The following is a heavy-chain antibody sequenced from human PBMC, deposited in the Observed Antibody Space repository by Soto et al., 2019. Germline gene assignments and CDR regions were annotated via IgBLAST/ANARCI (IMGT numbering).Heavy chain of an antibody. J-gene: IGHJ4*02. CDR2: INPAIEKT. CDR1: GYIFTAYY. D-gene: IGHD3-22*01. Sequence: ASVKVSFKAAGYIFTAYYIRWVRHSPLQGLGWLVIINPAIEKTRYEKILQVNLTVTRDTSTSTLYMQLSSLTPEDTAVYYCVVYYYERRGFYDYFDFWGQGTQVTVSS. CDR3: VVYYYERRGFYDYFDF. V-gene: IGHV1-46*04.